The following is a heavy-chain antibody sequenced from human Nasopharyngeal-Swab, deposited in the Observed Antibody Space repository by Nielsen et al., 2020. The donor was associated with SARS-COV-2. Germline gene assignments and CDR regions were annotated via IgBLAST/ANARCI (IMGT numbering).Heavy chain of an antibody. Sequence: GESLKISCAASGFTFSNYDMTWVRQAPGKGLEWISVISNSGSSTYNADSVKGRSTMSRDNSKDTVYLQMNSLRAEDTAVYYCARDVAIVGATLENWGQGTLVTVSS. CDR1: GFTFSNYD. CDR2: ISNSGSST. J-gene: IGHJ4*02. CDR3: ARDVAIVGATLEN. V-gene: IGHV3-23*01. D-gene: IGHD1-26*01.